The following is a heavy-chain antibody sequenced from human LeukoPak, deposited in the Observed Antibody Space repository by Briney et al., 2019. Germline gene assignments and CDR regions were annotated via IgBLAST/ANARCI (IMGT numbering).Heavy chain of an antibody. CDR2: IIPIFGTA. CDR1: GGTFSSYA. V-gene: IGHV1-69*13. J-gene: IGHJ4*02. D-gene: IGHD1-1*01. Sequence: SVKVSCKASGGTFSSYAISWVRQAPGQGLEWMGGIIPIFGTANYAQKFQGRVTITADESTSTAYMELSSLRSEDTAVYYCARALGQLEPPYYFDYWGQGTLVTVSS. CDR3: ARALGQLEPPYYFDY.